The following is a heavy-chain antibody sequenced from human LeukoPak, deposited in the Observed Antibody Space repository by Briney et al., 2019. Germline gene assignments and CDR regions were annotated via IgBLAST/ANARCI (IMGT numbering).Heavy chain of an antibody. V-gene: IGHV3-74*01. CDR1: GFTFSSYW. Sequence: GGSLRLSCAASGFTFSSYWMHWVRQAPGKGLVWVSRINGDGSSTTYADSVKGRFTISRDNAKNTLYLQMNGLRAEDTAVYYCARDLVVTSGYWGQGTLVTVSS. J-gene: IGHJ4*02. D-gene: IGHD2-2*01. CDR3: ARDLVVTSGY. CDR2: INGDGSST.